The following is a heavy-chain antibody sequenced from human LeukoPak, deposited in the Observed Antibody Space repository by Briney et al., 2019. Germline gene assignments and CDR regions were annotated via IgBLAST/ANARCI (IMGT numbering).Heavy chain of an antibody. D-gene: IGHD2-15*01. V-gene: IGHV3-30*02. CDR3: AKGPVGYCGGGSCYHSFDP. CDR1: GFTFSTYG. J-gene: IGHJ5*02. CDR2: IRYDGSNK. Sequence: GGSLRLSCAASGFTFSTYGMHWVRQAPGKGLEWVAFIRYDGSNKDYVDSVKGRFTISRDNSKNTLYLQMNSLRAEDTAVYYCAKGPVGYCGGGSCYHSFDPWGQGTLVTVSS.